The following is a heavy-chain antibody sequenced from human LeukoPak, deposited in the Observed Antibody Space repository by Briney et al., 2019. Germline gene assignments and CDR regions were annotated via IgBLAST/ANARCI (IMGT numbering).Heavy chain of an antibody. J-gene: IGHJ5*02. CDR3: ARASAYNDAVRYNPSWFGP. V-gene: IGHV4-34*01. D-gene: IGHD3-16*01. Sequence: SETLSLTCADYGGPFSGFVWSWIRQPPGKWLEWSGEINHSGTTNYNPSLKSQVAISIDTSKNQFSLTLTSVTAADTAVYYCARASAYNDAVRYNPSWFGPWGQGTLVTVSS. CDR2: INHSGTT. CDR1: GGPFSGFV.